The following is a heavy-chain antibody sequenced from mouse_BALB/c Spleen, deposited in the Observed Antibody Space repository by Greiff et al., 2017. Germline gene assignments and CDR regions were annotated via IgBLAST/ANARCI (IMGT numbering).Heavy chain of an antibody. J-gene: IGHJ1*01. Sequence: QVQLKESGPGLVAPSQSLSITCTVSGFSLTGYGVNWVRQPPGKGLEWLGMIWGDGSTDYNSALKSRLSISKDNSKSQVFLKMNSLQTDDTARYYCAREGPYWYFDVWGAGTTVTVSS. CDR3: AREGPYWYFDV. CDR2: IWGDGST. V-gene: IGHV2-6-7*01. CDR1: GFSLTGYG.